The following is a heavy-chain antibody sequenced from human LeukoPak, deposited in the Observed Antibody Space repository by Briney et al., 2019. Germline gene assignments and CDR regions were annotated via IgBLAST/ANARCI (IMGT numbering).Heavy chain of an antibody. D-gene: IGHD3-22*01. J-gene: IGHJ4*02. Sequence: GGSLRLSCAASGITLSSYGMHWVRQAPGKGLEWVAFIRYDGSNKYYADSVKGRFTISRDNSKNTLYLQMNSLRAEDTAVYYCARDRLLRSNYYDSTTMGYWGQGTLVTVSS. CDR2: IRYDGSNK. CDR3: ARDRLLRSNYYDSTTMGY. CDR1: GITLSSYG. V-gene: IGHV3-30*02.